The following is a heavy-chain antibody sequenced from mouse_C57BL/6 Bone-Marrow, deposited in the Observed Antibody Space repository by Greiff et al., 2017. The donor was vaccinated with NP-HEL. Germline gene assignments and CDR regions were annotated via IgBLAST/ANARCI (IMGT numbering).Heavy chain of an antibody. CDR3: ARPETPVAPFAY. J-gene: IGHJ3*01. D-gene: IGHD1-1*01. CDR2: ISNGGGST. V-gene: IGHV5-12*01. Sequence: EVQLVESGGGLVQPGGSLKLSCAASGFTFSDYYMYWVRQTPEKRLEWVAYISNGGGSTYYPDTVKGRFTISRDNAKNTLYLQMSRLKSEDTAMYYCARPETPVAPFAYWGQGTLVTVSA. CDR1: GFTFSDYY.